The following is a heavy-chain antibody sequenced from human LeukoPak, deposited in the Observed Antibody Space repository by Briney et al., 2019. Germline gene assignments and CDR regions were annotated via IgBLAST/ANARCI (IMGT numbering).Heavy chain of an antibody. Sequence: SETLSLTRAVYGGSFSGYYWSWIRQPPGKGLEWIGEINHSGSTHYNPSLKSRVTISVDTSKNQFSLKLSSVTAADTAVYYCARGSGCSGGSCYYLDYWGQGTLVTVSS. CDR2: INHSGST. D-gene: IGHD2-15*01. V-gene: IGHV4-34*01. CDR3: ARGSGCSGGSCYYLDY. CDR1: GGSFSGYY. J-gene: IGHJ4*02.